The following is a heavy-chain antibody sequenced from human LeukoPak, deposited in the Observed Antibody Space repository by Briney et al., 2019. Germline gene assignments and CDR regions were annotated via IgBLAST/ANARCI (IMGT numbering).Heavy chain of an antibody. V-gene: IGHV3-21*01. CDR1: GFTFSSYS. CDR3: ARDCSSTSCAHDY. J-gene: IGHJ4*02. D-gene: IGHD2-2*01. Sequence: PGGSLRLSCAASGFTFSSYSMNWVRQAPGKGLEWVSSISSSSSYIYYADSVKGRFTISRGNAKNSLYLQMNSLRAEDTAVYYCARDCSSTSCAHDYWGQGTLVTVSS. CDR2: ISSSSSYI.